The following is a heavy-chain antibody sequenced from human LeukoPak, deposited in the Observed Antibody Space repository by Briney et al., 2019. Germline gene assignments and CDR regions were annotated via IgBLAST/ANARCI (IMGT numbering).Heavy chain of an antibody. V-gene: IGHV1-3*01. J-gene: IGHJ6*02. CDR3: ATGKAGYSSSWYGSLDYYYGMDV. D-gene: IGHD6-13*01. CDR2: INAGNGNT. Sequence: ASVKVSCKASGYTFTSYAMHWVRQAPGQRLEWMGWINAGNGNTKYSQKFQGRVTITRDTSASTAYMELSSLRSEDTAVYYCATGKAGYSSSWYGSLDYYYGMDVWGQGTTVTVSS. CDR1: GYTFTSYA.